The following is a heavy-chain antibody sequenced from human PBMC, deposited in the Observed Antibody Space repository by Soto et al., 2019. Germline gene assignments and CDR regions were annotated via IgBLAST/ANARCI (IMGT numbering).Heavy chain of an antibody. CDR2: INKGGEAT. CDR1: GFTFSRYG. CDR3: VKEVGFKQPFDY. V-gene: IGHV3-23*01. Sequence: EVQLLESGGDLVQPGGSLRLSCAASGFTFSRYGMGWVRQAPGKGLEFVSAINKGGEATFYADSVKGRFTISRDNSKNTLFLQMDSLRAEDTALYYRVKEVGFKQPFDYWGQGTLVTVSS. J-gene: IGHJ4*02. D-gene: IGHD6-13*01.